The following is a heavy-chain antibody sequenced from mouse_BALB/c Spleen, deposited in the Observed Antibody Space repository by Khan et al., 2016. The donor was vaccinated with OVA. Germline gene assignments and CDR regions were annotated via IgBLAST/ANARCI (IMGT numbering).Heavy chain of an antibody. Sequence: EVELVESGGGLVKPGGTLKLSCAASGFTFSSYALYWVRQTPEKGLEWVATISSRARYTYYPGGLKGRFTFSIDNARNTVYLQINNLRNEDTAMYYCARTSSLYDSNYFDYWGQGTTLTVSS. CDR2: ISSRARYT. CDR1: GFTFSSYA. CDR3: ARTSSLYDSNYFDY. V-gene: IGHV5-9-3*01. J-gene: IGHJ2*01. D-gene: IGHD1-1*01.